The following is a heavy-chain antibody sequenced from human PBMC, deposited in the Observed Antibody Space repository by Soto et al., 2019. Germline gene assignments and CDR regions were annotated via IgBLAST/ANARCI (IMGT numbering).Heavy chain of an antibody. D-gene: IGHD3-3*01. CDR1: GYSFTSYW. J-gene: IGHJ6*02. CDR3: ARQTDLPSYGMDV. CDR2: IYPGDSDT. V-gene: IGHV5-51*01. Sequence: GESLKISCKGSGYSFTSYWIGWVRQMPGKGLEWMGIIYPGDSDTRYSPSFQGQVTISADKSISTAYLQWSSLKASDTAMYYCARQTDLPSYGMDVSGQGTTVTGSS.